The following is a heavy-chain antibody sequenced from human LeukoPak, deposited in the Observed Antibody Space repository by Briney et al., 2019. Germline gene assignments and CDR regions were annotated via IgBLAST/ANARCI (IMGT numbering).Heavy chain of an antibody. CDR2: MNPNSGNT. V-gene: IGHV1-8*03. J-gene: IGHJ4*02. CDR3: ARELKDLGYCSGGSCPEQYYFDY. Sequence: GASVKVSCKASGYTFTSYDINWVRQATGQGLEWMGWMNPNSGNTGYAQKFQGRVTITRNTSISTAYMELRSLRSGDTAVYYCARELKDLGYCSGGSCPEQYYFDYWGQGTLVTVSS. D-gene: IGHD2-15*01. CDR1: GYTFTSYD.